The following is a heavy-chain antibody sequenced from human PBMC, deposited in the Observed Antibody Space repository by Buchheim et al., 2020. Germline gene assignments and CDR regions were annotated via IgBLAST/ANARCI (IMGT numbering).Heavy chain of an antibody. D-gene: IGHD3-9*01. CDR3: ARDRSDRRDYFDHFDY. J-gene: IGHJ4*02. Sequence: EVQLLESGGGLVQPGGSLRLSCAASGFTFSSYAMNWVRQAPGKGLEWVSTISGSGGSTYSADSIKGRFSISRDNSNNTLYLQMNSLRAENTAVYYCARDRSDRRDYFDHFDYWGQGTL. V-gene: IGHV3-23*01. CDR2: ISGSGGST. CDR1: GFTFSSYA.